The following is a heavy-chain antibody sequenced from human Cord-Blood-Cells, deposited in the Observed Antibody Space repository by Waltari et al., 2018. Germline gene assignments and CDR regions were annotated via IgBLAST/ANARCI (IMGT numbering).Heavy chain of an antibody. J-gene: IGHJ4*02. CDR3: ATLPATEGVDY. Sequence: EVQLGQSAAEVKQPGATVKIYCKVSEYTFTVHYIHWVQQAPGKGLEWMGLVDPEDGETIYAEKFQGRVTITAETSTDTAYMELSSLRSEDTAVYYCATLPATEGVDYWGQGTLVTVSS. V-gene: IGHV1-69-2*01. D-gene: IGHD5-12*01. CDR1: EYTFTVHY. CDR2: VDPEDGET.